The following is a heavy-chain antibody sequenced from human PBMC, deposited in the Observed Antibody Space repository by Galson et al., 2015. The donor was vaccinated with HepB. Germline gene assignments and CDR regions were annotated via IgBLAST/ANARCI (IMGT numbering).Heavy chain of an antibody. V-gene: IGHV1-18*04. Sequence: SVKVSCKASGYTFTSYGISWVRQAPGQGLEWMGWISAYNGNTNYAQKLQGRVTMTTDTSTSTAYMELRSLRSDDTAVYYCARDKNDFWSGYVYYYYYGMDVWGQGATVTVSS. CDR3: ARDKNDFWSGYVYYYYYGMDV. CDR1: GYTFTSYG. CDR2: ISAYNGNT. D-gene: IGHD3-3*01. J-gene: IGHJ6*02.